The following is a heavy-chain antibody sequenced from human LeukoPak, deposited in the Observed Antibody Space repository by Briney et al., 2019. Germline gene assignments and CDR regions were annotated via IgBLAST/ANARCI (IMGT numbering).Heavy chain of an antibody. CDR1: GYTFTGYY. CDR2: INPNSGGT. Sequence: ASVKVSCSASGYTFTGYYMHWVRQAPGQGLEWMGWINPNSGGTNYAQKFQGRVTMTRDTSISTAYMELSRLRSDDTAVYYCASHNVVAAAVLHGAFDIWGQGTMVTVSS. J-gene: IGHJ3*02. D-gene: IGHD6-13*01. CDR3: ASHNVVAAAVLHGAFDI. V-gene: IGHV1-2*02.